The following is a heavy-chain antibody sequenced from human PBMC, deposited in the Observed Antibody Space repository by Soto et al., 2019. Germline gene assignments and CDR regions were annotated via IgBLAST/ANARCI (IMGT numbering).Heavy chain of an antibody. V-gene: IGHV1-46*01. D-gene: IGHD6-13*01. J-gene: IGHJ5*02. CDR3: ARGDFLYSSSWENWFDP. Sequence: QVQLVQSGAEVKKPGASVKVSCKASGYTFTSYYMHWVRQAPGQGLEWMGIINPSGGSTSYAQKFQGRVTMTRDTSTSTVYMELSSLRSEDTAVYYCARGDFLYSSSWENWFDPWGQGTLVTVSS. CDR2: INPSGGST. CDR1: GYTFTSYY.